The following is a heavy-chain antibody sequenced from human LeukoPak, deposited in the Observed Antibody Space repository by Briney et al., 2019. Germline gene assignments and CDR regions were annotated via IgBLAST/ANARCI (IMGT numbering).Heavy chain of an antibody. Sequence: PSQTLSLTCTVSGGSISSGDYYWSWIRQPPGKGLEWIGYIYYSGSTYYNPSLKSRVTISVDASKNQFSLKLSSVTAADTAVYYCARDLRYREDSGHAFDIWGQGIMVTVSS. J-gene: IGHJ3*02. D-gene: IGHD5-12*01. CDR1: GGSISSGDYY. V-gene: IGHV4-30-4*01. CDR2: IYYSGST. CDR3: ARDLRYREDSGHAFDI.